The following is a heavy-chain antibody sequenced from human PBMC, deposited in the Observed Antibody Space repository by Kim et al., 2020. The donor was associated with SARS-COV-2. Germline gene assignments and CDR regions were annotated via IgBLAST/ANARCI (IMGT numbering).Heavy chain of an antibody. CDR3: ARWALAVYYYYYYGMDV. J-gene: IGHJ6*02. V-gene: IGHV3-11*03. Sequence: SVKGRFTIARDNAKNSLYLQMNSLRAEDTAVYDSARWALAVYYYYYYGMDVWGQGTTVTVSS.